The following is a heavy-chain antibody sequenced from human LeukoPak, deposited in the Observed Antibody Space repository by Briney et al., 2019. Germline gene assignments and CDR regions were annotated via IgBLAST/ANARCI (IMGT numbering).Heavy chain of an antibody. CDR1: GGTFSSYA. J-gene: IGHJ6*03. CDR2: IIPIFGTA. CDR3: ARGSYYGSGSYFTYYYYMDV. Sequence: SVKVSCKASGGTFSSYAISWVRQAPGQGLEWMGGIIPIFGTANYAQKFQGRVTITADKSTSTAYMELSSLRSEDTAVYYCARGSYYGSGSYFTYYYYMDVWGKGTTVTVSS. V-gene: IGHV1-69*06. D-gene: IGHD3-10*01.